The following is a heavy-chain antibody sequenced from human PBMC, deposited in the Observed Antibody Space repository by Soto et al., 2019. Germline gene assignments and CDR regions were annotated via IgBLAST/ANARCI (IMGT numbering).Heavy chain of an antibody. CDR1: GYSFTSYW. Sequence: GESLKISCKGSGYSFTSYWIGWVRQMPGKGLEWMGIIYPGDSDTRYSPSFQGQVTISADKSISTAYLQWSSLKASDTAMYYCARPYHIGVAVAARVGRDAFAIRGQRSTVTGSS. J-gene: IGHJ3*02. CDR3: ARPYHIGVAVAARVGRDAFAI. CDR2: IYPGDSDT. V-gene: IGHV5-51*01. D-gene: IGHD6-19*01.